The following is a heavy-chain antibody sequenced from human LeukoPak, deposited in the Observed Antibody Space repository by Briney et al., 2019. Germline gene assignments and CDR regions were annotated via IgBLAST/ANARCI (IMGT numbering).Heavy chain of an antibody. J-gene: IGHJ6*02. Sequence: PSETLSLTCAVYGGSFSGYYWSWIRQPPGKGLEWIGEINHSGSTNYNPSLKSRVTISVDTSKNQFSLKLSSVTPADTAVYYCARIELLKPYYYYGMDVWGQGTTVTVSS. CDR3: ARIELLKPYYYYGMDV. V-gene: IGHV4-34*01. CDR1: GGSFSGYY. CDR2: INHSGST. D-gene: IGHD1-26*01.